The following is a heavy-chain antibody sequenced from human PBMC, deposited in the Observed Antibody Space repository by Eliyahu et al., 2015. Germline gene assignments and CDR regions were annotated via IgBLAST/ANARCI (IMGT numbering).Heavy chain of an antibody. J-gene: IGHJ4*02. Sequence: QVQLQESGPGLVKPSQXLSLTXXXXXGSISSGDYYWTWIRQPPGKGLEWIRYISNSGSTYHNASLKSSVSISIDTSKNQFSLQLSSVTAADTAVYFCARGRLDGDLGNWGQGTLVTVSS. CDR3: ARGRLDGDLGN. CDR2: ISNSGST. CDR1: XGSISSGDYY. V-gene: IGHV4-30-4*01. D-gene: IGHD4-17*01.